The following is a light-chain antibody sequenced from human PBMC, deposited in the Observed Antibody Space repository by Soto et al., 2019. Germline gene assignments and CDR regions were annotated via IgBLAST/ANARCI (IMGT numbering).Light chain of an antibody. J-gene: IGKJ1*01. CDR3: QQYNNWPPWT. Sequence: DIVLTQSPATLSLSPGERATLSCRASQSVSSNLAWYQQKPGQAPRLLIYGASTRATGIPARFSGSGSGTEFTLTISSLQSEDFAVYYCQQYNNWPPWTFG. V-gene: IGKV3-15*01. CDR2: GAS. CDR1: QSVSSN.